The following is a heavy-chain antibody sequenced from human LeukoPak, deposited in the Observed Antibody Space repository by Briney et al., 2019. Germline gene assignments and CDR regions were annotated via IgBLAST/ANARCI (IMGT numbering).Heavy chain of an antibody. Sequence: GGSLRLSCAASGFTFSSYAMTWVRQAPGKGLEWISAISANGGGTYYADSVKGRFTISRDNAKNSLFLQMNSLRAEDTAVYYCARGYSYVFYWGQGTLVSVSS. D-gene: IGHD5-18*01. CDR2: ISANGGGT. CDR3: ARGYSYVFY. J-gene: IGHJ4*02. CDR1: GFTFSSYA. V-gene: IGHV3-23*01.